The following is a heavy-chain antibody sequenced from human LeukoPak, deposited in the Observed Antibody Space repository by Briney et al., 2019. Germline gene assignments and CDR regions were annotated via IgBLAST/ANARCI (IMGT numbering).Heavy chain of an antibody. CDR1: GFTFSSYS. D-gene: IGHD1-26*01. CDR2: ISSSSSYK. J-gene: IGHJ4*02. CDR3: ARGGYSGSFDFDY. V-gene: IGHV3-21*01. Sequence: GGSLRLSCAASGFTFSSYSMNWVRQAPGKGLEWVSSISSSSSYKYYADSVKGRFTISRDNAKNSLYLQMNSLRAEDTAVYYCARGGYSGSFDFDYWGQGTLVTVSS.